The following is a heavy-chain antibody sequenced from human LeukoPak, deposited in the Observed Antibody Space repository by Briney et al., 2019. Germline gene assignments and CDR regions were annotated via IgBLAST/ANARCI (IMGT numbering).Heavy chain of an antibody. CDR3: ARGRNYYDSSAERGFDY. V-gene: IGHV1-18*01. CDR1: GYTFTSYG. J-gene: IGHJ4*02. CDR2: ISAHNGNT. D-gene: IGHD3-22*01. Sequence: ASVKVSCKASGYTFTSYGISWVRQAPGQGLEWMGWISAHNGNTKYAQKFQGIVTMTTDTSTSTAYMELRRLRSDDTAVYYCARGRNYYDSSAERGFDYWGQGTLVTVSS.